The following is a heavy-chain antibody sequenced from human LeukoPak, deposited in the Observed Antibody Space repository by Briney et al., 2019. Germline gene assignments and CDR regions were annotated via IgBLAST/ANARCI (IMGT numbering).Heavy chain of an antibody. CDR1: GYTFNAFG. V-gene: IGHV1-18*01. CDR3: ARLARYHLLEASDI. D-gene: IGHD2-2*01. J-gene: IGHJ3*02. CDR2: ISAFDGGT. Sequence: ASVKVSFQASGYTFNAFGISWVRPAPGQGLEWMGWISAFDGGTMYAQSLQGRLSMTTETSTTTAYMELRSLTSDDTAVYYCARLARYHLLEASDIWGQGTMVTVSS.